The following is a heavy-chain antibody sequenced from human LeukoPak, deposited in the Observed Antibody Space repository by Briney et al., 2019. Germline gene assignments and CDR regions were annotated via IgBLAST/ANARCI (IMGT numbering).Heavy chain of an antibody. Sequence: GGSLRLSCEGSGFTFSNYWMGWVRQAPGKGLQWVANIKTDGSEKYYVDSVKGRFTISRDNAKNSLYLQMSSLKAEDTAVYYCARSSRQDLGIWGQGTMVTVSS. CDR3: ARSSRQDLGI. CDR1: GFTFSNYW. J-gene: IGHJ3*02. D-gene: IGHD6-13*01. V-gene: IGHV3-7*01. CDR2: IKTDGSEK.